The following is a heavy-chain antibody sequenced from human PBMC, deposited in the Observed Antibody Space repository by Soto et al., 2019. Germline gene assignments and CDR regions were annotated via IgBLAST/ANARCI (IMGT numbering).Heavy chain of an antibody. CDR3: ARGERTTLTKGWRDALDS. J-gene: IGHJ3*01. CDR2: IYYSGST. Sequence: SQTLSLTCTVSGGSIRSGGYYWSWIRQHPGKGLEWIGYIYYSGSTYYNPSLKSRVTISVDTSKNQFSLKMSSVTAAETAVYYCARGERTTLTKGWRDALDSWGKEIIVTASS. V-gene: IGHV4-31*03. D-gene: IGHD4-17*01. CDR1: GGSIRSGGYY.